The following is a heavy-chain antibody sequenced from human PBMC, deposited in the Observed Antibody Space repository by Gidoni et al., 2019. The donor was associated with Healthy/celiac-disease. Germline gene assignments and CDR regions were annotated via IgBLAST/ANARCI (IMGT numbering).Heavy chain of an antibody. D-gene: IGHD3-9*01. CDR3: ARHQDGLTYYDILTGPYSGSDAFDI. CDR2: IYYSGST. J-gene: IGHJ3*02. CDR1: GGSIRSSSYY. Sequence: QLQLPESGPGLVKPSENRSITCTVPGGSIRSSSYYWGWLRQPPGKGLEWIGSIYYSGSTYYNPSLKSRVTISVDTSKNQFSLKLSSVTAADTAVYYCARHQDGLTYYDILTGPYSGSDAFDIWGQGTMVTVSS. V-gene: IGHV4-39*01.